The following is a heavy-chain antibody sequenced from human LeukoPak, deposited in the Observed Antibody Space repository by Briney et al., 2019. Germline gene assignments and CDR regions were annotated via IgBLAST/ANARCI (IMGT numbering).Heavy chain of an antibody. Sequence: GGSLRLSCAASGFTFSSYSMNWVRQAQGKWLEWVSYISSSSSTIYYADSVKGRFTISRDNAKNSLYLQMNSLRAEDTAVYYCARVLRYFDWLEGYYMDVWGKGTTVTVSS. V-gene: IGHV3-48*01. CDR3: ARVLRYFDWLEGYYMDV. J-gene: IGHJ6*03. D-gene: IGHD3-9*01. CDR2: ISSSSSTI. CDR1: GFTFSSYS.